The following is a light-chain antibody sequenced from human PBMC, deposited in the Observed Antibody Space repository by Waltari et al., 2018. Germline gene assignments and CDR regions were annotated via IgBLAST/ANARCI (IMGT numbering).Light chain of an antibody. CDR3: MQATHFPRI. CDR1: QSLVHSYGHPY. Sequence: DIVKTQTPLSSPVTFGQPPSLLCSSSQSLVHSYGHPYLCLLQQTPGQPPRFLIYKISNRFSGVPDRFSGSGAGTDFTLKISRVESEDVGIYYCMQATHFPRIFGQGTKLEIK. V-gene: IGKV2-24*01. CDR2: KIS. J-gene: IGKJ2*01.